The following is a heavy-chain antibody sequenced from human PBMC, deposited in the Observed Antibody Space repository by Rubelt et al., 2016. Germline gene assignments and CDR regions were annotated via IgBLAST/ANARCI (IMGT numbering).Heavy chain of an antibody. CDR1: GFTFSSYS. V-gene: IGHV3-48*02. D-gene: IGHD2-2*01. CDR2: ISSSSTI. J-gene: IGHJ4*02. CDR3: ATQGYCSSTSCYGAY. Sequence: EVQLVESGGGLVQPGGSLRLSCAASGFTFSSYSMNWVRQAPGKGLEWVSYISSSSTIYYADSVKGRFTISRDNAKNSLYLQMNSLRDEDTAVYYCATQGYCSSTSCYGAYWGQGTLVTVSS.